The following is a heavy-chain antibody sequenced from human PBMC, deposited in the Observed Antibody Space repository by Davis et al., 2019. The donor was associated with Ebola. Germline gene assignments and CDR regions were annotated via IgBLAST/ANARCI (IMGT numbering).Heavy chain of an antibody. Sequence: GGSLRLSCAASGFTFSSYEMNWVRQAPGKGLEWVSYISSSGNTIYYADSVKGRFTISRDNSKNSLYLQMNSLRTEDTALYYCAKDLVGATGYWGQGTLVTVSS. CDR3: AKDLVGATGY. D-gene: IGHD1-26*01. V-gene: IGHV3-48*03. CDR2: ISSSGNTI. J-gene: IGHJ4*02. CDR1: GFTFSSYE.